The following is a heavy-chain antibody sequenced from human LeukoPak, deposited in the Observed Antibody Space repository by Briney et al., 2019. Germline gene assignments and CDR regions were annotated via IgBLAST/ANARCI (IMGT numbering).Heavy chain of an antibody. J-gene: IGHJ4*02. D-gene: IGHD3-22*01. CDR1: GGSISSSDYY. CDR2: MYYSGST. V-gene: IGHV4-39*02. CDR3: ARDPTTPYYYDSSGFDY. Sequence: SETLSLTCTISGGSISSSDYYWGWIRQPPGKGLEWIGSMYYSGSTNYNPSLKSRVTVSVDTSKNQFSLKLSSVTAADTAVYYCARDPTTPYYYDSSGFDYWGQGTLVTVSS.